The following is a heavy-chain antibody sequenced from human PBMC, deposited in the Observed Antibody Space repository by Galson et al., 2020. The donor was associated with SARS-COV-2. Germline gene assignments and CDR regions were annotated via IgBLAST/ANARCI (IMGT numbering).Heavy chain of an antibody. J-gene: IGHJ5*02. CDR3: ARSIVVVPAAPFDP. D-gene: IGHD2-2*01. CDR2: IYYSGST. CDR1: GGSISSGDYY. Sequence: ETSETLSLTCTVSGGSISSGDYYWSWHRQPPGKGLEWIGYIYYSGSTYYNPSLKSRVTISVDTSKTQFSLKLSSVTAADTAVYYCARSIVVVPAAPFDPWGQGTLVTVSS. V-gene: IGHV4-30-4*01.